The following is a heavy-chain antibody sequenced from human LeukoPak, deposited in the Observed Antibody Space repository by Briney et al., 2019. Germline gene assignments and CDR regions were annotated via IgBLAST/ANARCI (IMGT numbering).Heavy chain of an antibody. J-gene: IGHJ4*02. CDR3: ARGVGGSDY. Sequence: GASVKVSCEASGYTFTDYYMHWLRQAPGQGLEWMGWMNPNSGNTGYAQKFQGRVTMTRNTSISTAYMELSSLRSEDTAMYYCARGVGGSDYWGQGTLVTVSS. D-gene: IGHD1-26*01. CDR1: GYTFTDYY. V-gene: IGHV1-8*02. CDR2: MNPNSGNT.